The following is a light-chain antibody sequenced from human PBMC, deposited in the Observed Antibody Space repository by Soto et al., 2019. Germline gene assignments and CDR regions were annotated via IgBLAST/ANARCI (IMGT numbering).Light chain of an antibody. CDR2: AAS. CDR3: QQSYSTPPLT. CDR1: QTISMY. J-gene: IGKJ4*01. Sequence: DIQMTQSPSSLSAFVGDRVTLTCRASQTISMYLNWYQQKPGKAPILLISAASSLQTGVPSRFNGSGSGTDFTLTLSSLQPEDCATYYCQQSYSTPPLTFGGGTKADIK. V-gene: IGKV1-39*01.